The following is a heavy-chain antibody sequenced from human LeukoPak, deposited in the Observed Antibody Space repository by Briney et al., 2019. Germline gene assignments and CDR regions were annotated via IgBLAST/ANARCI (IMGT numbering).Heavy chain of an antibody. D-gene: IGHD6-6*01. J-gene: IGHJ6*03. CDR2: ISGSGGST. CDR1: GFTFSSYA. V-gene: IGHV3-23*01. Sequence: GGSLRLSCAASGFTFSSYAMSWVRQAPGKGLEWVSAISGSGGSTYYADSVKGRFTISRDNAKNSLYLQMNSLRAEDTAVYYCARVIGVAARSGGLWHYYYYYYMDVWGKGTTVTVSS. CDR3: ARVIGVAARSGGLWHYYYYYYMDV.